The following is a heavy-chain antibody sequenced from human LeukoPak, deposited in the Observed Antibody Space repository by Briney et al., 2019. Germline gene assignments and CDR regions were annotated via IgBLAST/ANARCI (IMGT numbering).Heavy chain of an antibody. J-gene: IGHJ4*02. V-gene: IGHV3-33*01. CDR3: ARDLYYYDSSGLEFGY. CDR1: GFTFSSYG. Sequence: GRSLRLSCAASGFTFSSYGMHWVRQAPGKGLEGVAIIWYDGNNKYYADSVKGRFTISRDNSKNTLYLQMNSLRAEDTAVYYCARDLYYYDSSGLEFGYWGQGTLVTVSS. D-gene: IGHD3-22*01. CDR2: IWYDGNNK.